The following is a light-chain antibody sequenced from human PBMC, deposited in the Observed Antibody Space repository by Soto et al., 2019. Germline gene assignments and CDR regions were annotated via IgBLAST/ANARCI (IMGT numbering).Light chain of an antibody. Sequence: QSVLTQPPSVSGAPGQRVTISCTGSSSNIGAGYDVHWYQQLPGTAPKLLIYGNSNRPSGVPDRLSGSKSGTSASLAITGLQAEDEADYYCQSYDSSLSNWVFGGGTKLTGL. CDR1: SSNIGAGYD. V-gene: IGLV1-40*01. J-gene: IGLJ3*02. CDR3: QSYDSSLSNWV. CDR2: GNS.